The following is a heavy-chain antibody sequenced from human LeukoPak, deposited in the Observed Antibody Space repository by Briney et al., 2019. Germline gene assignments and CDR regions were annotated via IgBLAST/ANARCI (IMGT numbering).Heavy chain of an antibody. CDR1: GFTFSDYY. J-gene: IGHJ6*02. V-gene: IGHV3-11*01. D-gene: IGHD6-13*01. CDR3: ARDPESAAGPDYYCFYGMDA. Sequence: GGSLRLSCAASGFTFSDYYMSWIRQAPGKGLEWISYISSRGRTIYYADSVKVRFTISRDNAKKSLYLQMNSLRAEDTAVYYCARDPESAAGPDYYCFYGMDAWGQGTTVTVSS. CDR2: ISSRGRTI.